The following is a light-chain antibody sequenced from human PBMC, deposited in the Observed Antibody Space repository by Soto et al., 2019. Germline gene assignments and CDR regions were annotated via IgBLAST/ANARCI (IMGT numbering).Light chain of an antibody. V-gene: IGLV2-14*01. J-gene: IGLJ1*01. CDR1: SSDIGAYNS. CDR3: CSYTGIPDTLPYA. CDR2: EVS. Sequence: QSALTQPASVSGSPGQSITVYGSGTSSDIGAYNSVSWYQQHPGSAPKLILYEVSNRPAGIPDRFSGSKSAITASLTISGLQAADEADYFCCSYTGIPDTLPYAFGTGTKVTVL.